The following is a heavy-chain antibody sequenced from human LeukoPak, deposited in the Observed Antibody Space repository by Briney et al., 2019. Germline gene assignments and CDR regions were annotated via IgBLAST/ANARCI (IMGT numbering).Heavy chain of an antibody. CDR3: ARVVGSSGWPDY. CDR1: GGSISSYY. D-gene: IGHD6-19*01. CDR2: IYYSGST. V-gene: IGHV4-59*12. Sequence: PSETLSLTCTVAGGSISSYYWSWIRQPPGKGLEWIGYIYYSGSTNYNPSLKSRVTISVDTSKNQFSLKLSSVTAADTAVYYCARVVGSSGWPDYWGQGTLVTVSS. J-gene: IGHJ4*02.